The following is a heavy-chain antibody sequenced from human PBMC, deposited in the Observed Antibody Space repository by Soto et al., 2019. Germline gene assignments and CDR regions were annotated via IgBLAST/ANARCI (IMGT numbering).Heavy chain of an antibody. CDR2: IWYDGSNK. CDR1: GFTFSSYG. D-gene: IGHD3-10*01. Sequence: GGSLRLSCAASGFTFSSYGMHWVRQAPGKGLEWVAVIWYDGSNKYYADSVKGRFTISRDNSKNTLYLQMNSLRAEDTVVYYCERNPGEVRGVITPELYYYYGMDVWGQGTTVTVSS. J-gene: IGHJ6*02. CDR3: ERNPGEVRGVITPELYYYYGMDV. V-gene: IGHV3-33*01.